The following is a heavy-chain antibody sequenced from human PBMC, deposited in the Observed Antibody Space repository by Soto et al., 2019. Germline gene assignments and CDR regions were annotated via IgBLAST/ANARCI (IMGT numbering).Heavy chain of an antibody. V-gene: IGHV1-18*01. CDR3: ARADTLTGTTRYYFDY. CDR2: ISAYNGHT. Sequence: ASVKVSCKASGYTFTMYGISWVRQALGQGLEWMGWISAYNGHTNYAQKFQDKVTVTTDTSTSTAYMELRSLRSDDTPVYYCARADTLTGTTRYYFDYWGQGTLVTVSS. D-gene: IGHD1-20*01. J-gene: IGHJ4*02. CDR1: GYTFTMYG.